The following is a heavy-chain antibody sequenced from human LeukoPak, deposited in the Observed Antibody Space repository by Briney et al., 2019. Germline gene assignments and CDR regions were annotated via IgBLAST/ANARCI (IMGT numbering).Heavy chain of an antibody. CDR2: ISAYNGNT. J-gene: IGHJ4*02. D-gene: IGHD3-3*01. V-gene: IGHV1-18*01. CDR3: ARGGSYYDFWSGYYSRDFDY. CDR1: GYTFTSYG. Sequence: ASVKVSCKASGYTFTSYGISWVQQAPGQGLEWMGWISAYNGNTNYAQKLQGRVTMTTDASTSTAYMELRSLRSDDTAVYYCARGGSYYDFWSGYYSRDFDYWGQGTLVTVSS.